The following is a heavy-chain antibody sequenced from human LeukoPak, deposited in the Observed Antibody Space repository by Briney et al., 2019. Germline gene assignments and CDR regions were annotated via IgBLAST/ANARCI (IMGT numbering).Heavy chain of an antibody. CDR2: ISYDGSHQ. Sequence: PGRSLRLSCAASGFTFSTYGMHWVRQGQAPGKGLEWVAVISYDGSHQYYADSVKGRFTISRDNSKNTLYLQMNSLRAGDTAVYYCAKSGYDSYPLDYWGQGALVTVSS. CDR3: AKSGYDSYPLDY. D-gene: IGHD5-12*01. J-gene: IGHJ4*02. V-gene: IGHV3-30*18. CDR1: GFTFSTYG.